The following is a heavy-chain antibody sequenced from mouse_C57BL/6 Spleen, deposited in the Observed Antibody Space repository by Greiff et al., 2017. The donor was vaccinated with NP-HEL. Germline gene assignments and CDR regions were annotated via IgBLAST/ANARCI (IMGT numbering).Heavy chain of an antibody. CDR1: GFNIKDYY. V-gene: IGHV14-2*01. J-gene: IGHJ4*01. CDR3: ARGPTTVAWYYAMDY. CDR2: IDPEDGET. D-gene: IGHD1-1*01. Sequence: VQLKQSGAELVKPGASVKLSCTASGFNIKDYYMHWVKQRTEQGLEWIGRIDPEDGETKYAPKFQGKATIPADTSSNTAYLQLSSLTSEDTAVYYCARGPTTVAWYYAMDYWGQGTSVTVSS.